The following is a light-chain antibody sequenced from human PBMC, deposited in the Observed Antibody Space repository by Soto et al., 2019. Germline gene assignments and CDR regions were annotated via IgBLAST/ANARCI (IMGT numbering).Light chain of an antibody. CDR2: DAS. Sequence: DIKMSQSPSTLSASVGDRVTITCRASQSISSWLAWYQQKPGKAPKLLIYDASSLESGVPSRFSGSGSGTQFTLTISSLQPDDFATYYCQQYYSYPWTFGQGSKVAIK. CDR1: QSISSW. J-gene: IGKJ1*01. V-gene: IGKV1-5*01. CDR3: QQYYSYPWT.